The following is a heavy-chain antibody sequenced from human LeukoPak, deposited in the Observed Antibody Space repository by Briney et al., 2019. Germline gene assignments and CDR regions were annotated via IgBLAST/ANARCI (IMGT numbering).Heavy chain of an antibody. J-gene: IGHJ4*02. CDR2: IWYDGSRK. CDR3: VKGRDYNDASAYYIGDY. V-gene: IGHV3-33*06. Sequence: PGGSLRLSCAASGFTFSNYGMHWVRQAPGKGLEWVAVIWYDGSRKYYADSVKGRFTISRDNSKNTLYLQMNSLRAEDTAVYYCVKGRDYNDASAYYIGDYWGQGTLVTVSS. D-gene: IGHD3-22*01. CDR1: GFTFSNYG.